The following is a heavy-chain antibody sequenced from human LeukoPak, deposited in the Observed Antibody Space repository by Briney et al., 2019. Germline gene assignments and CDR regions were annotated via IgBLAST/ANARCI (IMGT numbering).Heavy chain of an antibody. D-gene: IGHD3-3*01. V-gene: IGHV1-18*01. Sequence: GASVKVSCKASGYTFTSYGISWVRQAPGQGLEWMGWISAYNGNTNYAQKFQGRITMTTDTSTSTAYMELRRLRSDDTAVYYCARDPGVTIFGVSWAFDIWGQGTMVTVSS. J-gene: IGHJ3*02. CDR1: GYTFTSYG. CDR2: ISAYNGNT. CDR3: ARDPGVTIFGVSWAFDI.